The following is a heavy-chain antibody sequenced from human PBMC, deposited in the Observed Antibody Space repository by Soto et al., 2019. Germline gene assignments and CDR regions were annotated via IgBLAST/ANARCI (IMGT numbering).Heavy chain of an antibody. Sequence: GGSLRLSCAASGFTFSSYAMSWSPQPPGRGREWSQAFRGSGGSTYYADSVKGRFTISRDNSKNTLYLQMNSLRAEDTAVYYCAKKVPLGIQLSYFDYWGQGTLVTVSS. CDR3: AKKVPLGIQLSYFDY. D-gene: IGHD5-18*01. CDR2: FRGSGGST. CDR1: GFTFSSYA. V-gene: IGHV3-23*01. J-gene: IGHJ4*02.